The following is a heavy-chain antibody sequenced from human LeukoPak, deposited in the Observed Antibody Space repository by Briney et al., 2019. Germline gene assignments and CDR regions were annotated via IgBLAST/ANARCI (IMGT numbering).Heavy chain of an antibody. V-gene: IGHV3-30*18. CDR2: ISYDGSKK. CDR3: AKDSLYCSSTSCYARGKKYYYYGMDV. CDR1: GFTFSSYG. J-gene: IGHJ6*04. Sequence: GRSLRLSCTASGFTFSSYGMHWVRQAPGKGLEWVAVISYDGSKKYYADSVKGRFTISRDNSKNTLYLQMNSLRAEDTAVYYCAKDSLYCSSTSCYARGKKYYYYGMDVWGKGTTVTVSS. D-gene: IGHD2-2*01.